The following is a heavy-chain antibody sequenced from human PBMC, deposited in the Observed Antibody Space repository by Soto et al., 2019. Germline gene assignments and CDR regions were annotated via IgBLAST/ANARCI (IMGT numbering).Heavy chain of an antibody. CDR3: TREWFFISTSTVTTDAY. V-gene: IGHV1-18*04. CDR1: GYTFTSFG. J-gene: IGHJ4*02. D-gene: IGHD4-17*01. CDR2: ISPETGKT. Sequence: VQLVQSGAELKKPGASVRVSCKASGYTFTSFGVSWVRQSPGQGPEWMGWISPETGKTAYSYKFQDRVSMTADASTTTFYLDLGSLRFDDTGGYYCTREWFFISTSTVTTDAYFGQGTLVTVSS.